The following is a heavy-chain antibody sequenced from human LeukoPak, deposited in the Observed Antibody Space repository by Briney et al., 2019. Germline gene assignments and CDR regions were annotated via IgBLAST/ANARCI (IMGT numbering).Heavy chain of an antibody. D-gene: IGHD2-2*01. CDR3: ARAGENVVSVPAAHYYYYMDV. Sequence: GGSLRLSCAASGFTFSSYRMNWVRQAPGKGLEWVSYISRSSCTIFYAASVKGRFTISRDNAKNLLFLQMNSLRAEDTAVYYCARAGENVVSVPAAHYYYYMDVWGRGTTVTVSS. CDR1: GFTFSSYR. V-gene: IGHV3-48*01. J-gene: IGHJ6*03. CDR2: ISRSSCTI.